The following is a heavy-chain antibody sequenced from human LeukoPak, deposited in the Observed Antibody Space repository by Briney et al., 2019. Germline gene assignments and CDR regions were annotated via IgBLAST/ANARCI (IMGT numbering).Heavy chain of an antibody. CDR3: ARDTYYDSGFHYYNY. CDR2: IDPKSGGT. CDR1: GYTFTDYY. J-gene: IGHJ4*02. V-gene: IGHV1-2*02. D-gene: IGHD3-22*01. Sequence: ASVKVSCKASGYTFTDYYTHWVRQAPGQGLEWMGWIDPKSGGTDYALNFQGRVTMTRDTSITTASMELSRLTSDDTAVYYCARDTYYDSGFHYYNYWGQGTLVTVSS.